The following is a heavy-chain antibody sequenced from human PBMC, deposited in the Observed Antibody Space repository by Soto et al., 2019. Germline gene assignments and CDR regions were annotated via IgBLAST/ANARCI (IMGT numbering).Heavy chain of an antibody. J-gene: IGHJ3*02. CDR1: GFSLSNARMG. Sequence: KESGPVLVKPTETLTLTCTVSGFSLSNARMGVSWIRQPPGKALEWLAHIFSNDEKSYSTSLKSRLTISKDTSKSQVVLTMTNMDPVDTATYYCARSTYYYDSSGYYYVPNAFDIWGQGTMVTVSS. CDR2: IFSNDEK. V-gene: IGHV2-26*01. CDR3: ARSTYYYDSSGYYYVPNAFDI. D-gene: IGHD3-22*01.